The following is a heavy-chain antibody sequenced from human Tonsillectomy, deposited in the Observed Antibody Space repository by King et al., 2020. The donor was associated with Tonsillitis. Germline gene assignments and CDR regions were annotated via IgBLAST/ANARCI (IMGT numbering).Heavy chain of an antibody. CDR1: GFSFDDYA. D-gene: IGHD1-26*01. J-gene: IGHJ3*02. Sequence: VQLVESGGGLVQPGRSLRLSCAASGFSFDDYAMHWVRQAPGKGLEWVSGISWNSGTIGYADSMKGRFTISRDNAKNSLFLQMDSLRAEDTALYYCAKVSGSSYDAGETWGQGTKVIVSS. V-gene: IGHV3-9*01. CDR3: AKVSGSSYDAGET. CDR2: ISWNSGTI.